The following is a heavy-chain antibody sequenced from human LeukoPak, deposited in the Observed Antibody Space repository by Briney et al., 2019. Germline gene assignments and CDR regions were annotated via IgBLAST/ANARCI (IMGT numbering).Heavy chain of an antibody. CDR3: AKFFLGIYCGGDCYSRH. J-gene: IGHJ4*02. CDR2: ISGSGGST. Sequence: PGGSLRLSCAASGFTFSSYSMNWVRQAPGKGLEWVSAISGSGGSTYYADSVKGRFTISRDNSQNTLYLQMNSLRAEDTAIYYCAKFFLGIYCGGDCYSRHWGQGTLVTVSS. V-gene: IGHV3-23*01. CDR1: GFTFSSYS. D-gene: IGHD2-21*02.